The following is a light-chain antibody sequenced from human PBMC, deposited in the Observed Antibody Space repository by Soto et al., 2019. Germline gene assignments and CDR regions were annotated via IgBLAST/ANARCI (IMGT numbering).Light chain of an antibody. CDR2: RNY. CDR3: AAWDDSLSAHVV. J-gene: IGLJ2*01. CDR1: SSNIGSHY. V-gene: IGLV1-47*01. Sequence: QAVVTQPPSASGTPGQRVTISCSGSSSNIGSHYVYWYQQLPGTAPKLLIYRNYQRPSGVPDRFSGSKSGASASLAISGLRSEDEADYYCAAWDDSLSAHVVFGGGTKLTVL.